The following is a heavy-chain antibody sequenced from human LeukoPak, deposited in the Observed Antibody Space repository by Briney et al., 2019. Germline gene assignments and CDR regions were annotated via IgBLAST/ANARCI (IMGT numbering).Heavy chain of an antibody. V-gene: IGHV3-7*01. D-gene: IGHD6-19*01. Sequence: GGSLPLSCAASGFSFSKYWMNWVRQAPGKGLEWVATISQDGSQKYLADFVKGRFTISRDNGRNSLYLQMSSLRGDDTAIYYCVRSKVVAEAGKSWFDPWGHGT. CDR3: VRSKVVAEAGKSWFDP. CDR2: ISQDGSQK. CDR1: GFSFSKYW. J-gene: IGHJ5*02.